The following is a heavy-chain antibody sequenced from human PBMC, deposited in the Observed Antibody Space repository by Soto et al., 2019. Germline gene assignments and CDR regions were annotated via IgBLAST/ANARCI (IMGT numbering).Heavy chain of an antibody. D-gene: IGHD3-10*01. Sequence: QVQLQESGPGLVKPSQTLSLTCTVSGGSISSGAYYWSWIRQHPGKGLEWIGYIYYSGSTYYNPSLTSRVTISIDTSKNHFSLKLSSVTAADTAVYYCARFPYGGGDWFDPWGQGTLVTVSS. CDR1: GGSISSGAYY. CDR3: ARFPYGGGDWFDP. CDR2: IYYSGST. V-gene: IGHV4-31*03. J-gene: IGHJ5*02.